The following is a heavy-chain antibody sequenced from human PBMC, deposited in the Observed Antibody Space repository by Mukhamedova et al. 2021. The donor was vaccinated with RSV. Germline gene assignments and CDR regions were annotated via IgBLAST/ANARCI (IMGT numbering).Heavy chain of an antibody. CDR2: T. Sequence: TNYSPSFQGHVTISADKSISTAYLQWSSLKASDTAMYYCARHLVGTWFDPWGQGTLVTVSS. D-gene: IGHD1-1*01. CDR3: ARHLVGTWFDP. V-gene: IGHV5-10-1*01. J-gene: IGHJ5*02.